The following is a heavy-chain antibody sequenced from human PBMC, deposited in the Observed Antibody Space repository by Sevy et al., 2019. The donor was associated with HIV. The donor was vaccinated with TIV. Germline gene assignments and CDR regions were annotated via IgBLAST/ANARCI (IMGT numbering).Heavy chain of an antibody. CDR3: ARGNAVTGRGDYFDF. CDR2: ITPFFGTI. D-gene: IGHD2-21*02. Sequence: ASVKVSCKASGGTISNYGFSWVRQAPGQGLEWVGGITPFFGTINYAQKFQDRVTITADESAGTVYLELSRLGSEDTAVYYCARGNAVTGRGDYFDFWGRGTLVTVSS. J-gene: IGHJ4*02. V-gene: IGHV1-69*13. CDR1: GGTISNYG.